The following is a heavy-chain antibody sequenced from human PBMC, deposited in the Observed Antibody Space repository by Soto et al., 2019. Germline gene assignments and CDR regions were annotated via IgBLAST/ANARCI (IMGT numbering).Heavy chain of an antibody. V-gene: IGHV1-58*01. CDR3: AANPRYSSGWYAASTSYYYGMDL. CDR1: GFTFTSSA. J-gene: IGHJ6*02. D-gene: IGHD6-19*01. CDR2: IVVGSGNT. Sequence: AVKVSCKASGFTFTSSAVQWVRQARGQRLEWIGWIVVGSGNTNYAQKFQERVTITRDMATITAYMELSSLRPEDTALYHCAANPRYSSGWYAASTSYYYGMDLWRQGATVTLSS.